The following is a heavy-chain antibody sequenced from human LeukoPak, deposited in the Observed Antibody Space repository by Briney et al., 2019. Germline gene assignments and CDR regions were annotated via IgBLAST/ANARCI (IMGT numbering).Heavy chain of an antibody. D-gene: IGHD1-26*01. CDR2: FYHNGGT. V-gene: IGHV4-59*08. CDR1: GTAISSYL. Sequence: SETLSLTCDISGTAISSYLWNWIRQSPTKGLEWIGYFYHNGGTSYNPSLRSRVTISVDSSQKRLSLQVTSMTAADTAIYYCAGGRMGRYYDHWGQGTLVAVST. CDR3: AGGRMGRYYDH. J-gene: IGHJ4*02.